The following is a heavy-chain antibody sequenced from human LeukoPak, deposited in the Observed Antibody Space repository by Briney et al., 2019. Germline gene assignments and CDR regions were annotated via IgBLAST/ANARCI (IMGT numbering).Heavy chain of an antibody. J-gene: IGHJ3*02. V-gene: IGHV3-23*01. CDR3: AKSLLTTATGTGRAFDI. CDR1: GFSFRDYP. CDR2: ISAGADVI. Sequence: GGSLRLSCEAAGFSFRDYPMGWIRRASGKRLEWVSGISAGADVIFYADPVKGRFTISRDNSKNTLYLQMNSLRAEDSAEYYCAKSLLTTATGTGRAFDIWGQGTMVTVSA. D-gene: IGHD1-1*01.